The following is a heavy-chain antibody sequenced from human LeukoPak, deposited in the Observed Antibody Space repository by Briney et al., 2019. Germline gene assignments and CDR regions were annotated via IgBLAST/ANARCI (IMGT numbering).Heavy chain of an antibody. CDR3: ARVPSTHSSSWYGDY. CDR2: ISYDGSNK. J-gene: IGHJ4*02. V-gene: IGHV3-30-3*01. Sequence: PGGPLRLSCAASGFTFSSYAMHWVRQAPGKGLEWVAVISYDGSNKYYADSVKGRFTISRDNSKNTLYLQMNSLRAEDTAVYYCARVPSTHSSSWYGDYWGQGTLVTVSS. D-gene: IGHD6-13*01. CDR1: GFTFSSYA.